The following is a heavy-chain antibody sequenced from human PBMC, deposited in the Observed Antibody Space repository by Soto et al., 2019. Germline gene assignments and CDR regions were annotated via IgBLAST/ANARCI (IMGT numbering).Heavy chain of an antibody. CDR3: AAGGGLPRYY. V-gene: IGHV4-30-2*01. J-gene: IGHJ4*02. Sequence: QLQLQESGSGLVKPSQTLSLTCAVSGGSISSGGYSWSWLRQPPGKGLEWIGYICHSGSTYYNPSLNSRVTISADRSKNQFSLNLSSATAADTAVYYCAAGGGLPRYYWGQGTLVTVSS. D-gene: IGHD5-12*01. CDR1: GGSISSGGYS. CDR2: ICHSGST.